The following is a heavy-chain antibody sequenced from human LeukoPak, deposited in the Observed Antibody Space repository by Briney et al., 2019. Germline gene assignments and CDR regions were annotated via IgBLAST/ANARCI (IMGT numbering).Heavy chain of an antibody. V-gene: IGHV4-34*01. CDR3: ARFPLPGVRGVISFDY. CDR1: GGSFSGYY. J-gene: IGHJ4*02. Sequence: PSETLSLTCAVYGGSFSGYYWSWIRQPPGKGLEWIGEINHSGSTNYNPSLKSRVTISVDTSKNQFSLKLGSVTAADTAVYYCARFPLPGVRGVISFDYWGQGTLVTVSS. CDR2: INHSGST. D-gene: IGHD3-10*01.